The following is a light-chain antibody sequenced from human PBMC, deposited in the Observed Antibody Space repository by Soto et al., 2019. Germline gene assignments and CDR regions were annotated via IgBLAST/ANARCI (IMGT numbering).Light chain of an antibody. V-gene: IGKV3-15*01. CDR1: QSVSSN. J-gene: IGKJ1*01. CDR2: GAS. CDR3: QQYRT. Sequence: EIVMTQSPATLSVSPGERATLSCRASQSVSSNLAWYQQKPGQAPRLLIYGASTRATGIPARFSGSGSGTEFTLTISSLQSEDFEVYYCQQYRTFGQGTRVDIK.